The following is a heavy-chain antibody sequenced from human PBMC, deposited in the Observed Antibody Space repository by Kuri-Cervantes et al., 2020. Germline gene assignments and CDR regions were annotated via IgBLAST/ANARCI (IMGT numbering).Heavy chain of an antibody. CDR2: INHSGST. CDR3: ARGPGGYSYGYAAGPRNY. CDR1: GGSFSGHY. J-gene: IGHJ4*02. Sequence: SETLSLTCAVYGGSFSGHYWTWIRQPPGKGLEWIGEINHSGSTNYNPSLKSRVTIPVDTSKNQFSLKVNSVTAADTAVYYCARGPGGYSYGYAAGPRNYWGQGTLVTVSS. V-gene: IGHV4-34*01. D-gene: IGHD5-18*01.